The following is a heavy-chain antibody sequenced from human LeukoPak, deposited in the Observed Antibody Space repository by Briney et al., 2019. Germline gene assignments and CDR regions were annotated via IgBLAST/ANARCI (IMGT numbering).Heavy chain of an antibody. D-gene: IGHD3-22*01. V-gene: IGHV1-18*01. CDR2: ISAYNGNT. J-gene: IGHJ4*02. CDR1: GYTFSSHG. CDR3: ARAYYHDTSSYQGFDF. Sequence: GASVKVSCKASGYTFSSHGYTWVRQAPGQGLEWMGWISAYNGNTDYAQKFQGRVTMTTDTSTSTAYMELRSLRSDDTAVYFCARAYYHDTSSYQGFDFWSQGTLVTVSS.